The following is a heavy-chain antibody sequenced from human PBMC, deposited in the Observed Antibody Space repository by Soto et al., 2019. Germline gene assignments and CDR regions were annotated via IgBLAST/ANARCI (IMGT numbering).Heavy chain of an antibody. J-gene: IGHJ4*02. CDR1: GFTFSSYG. D-gene: IGHD6-19*01. Sequence: QVQLVESGGGVVQPGRSLRLSCAASGFTFSSYGMHWVRQAPGKGLEWVAVIWYDGSNKYYADSVKGRFTISRDTSKNTLYLQMNSLRAEDTAVYYCARGEQGTIAVAVDYWGQGTLVTVSS. V-gene: IGHV3-33*01. CDR2: IWYDGSNK. CDR3: ARGEQGTIAVAVDY.